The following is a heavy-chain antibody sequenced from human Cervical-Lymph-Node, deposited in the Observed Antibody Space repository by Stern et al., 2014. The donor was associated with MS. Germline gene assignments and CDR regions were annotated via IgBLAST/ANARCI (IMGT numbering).Heavy chain of an antibody. Sequence: EVQLVESGGGLIQPGGSLRLSCAASGFTVSSNYMSWVRQAPGKGLEWVSVIYSGGGTYYADSVKGRFTISRDNSKNTLYLQMNSLRAEDTAVYYCVKAYTYGGGGYYYAMDVWGQGTTVTVSS. CDR2: IYSGGGT. J-gene: IGHJ6*02. D-gene: IGHD4-23*01. CDR1: GFTVSSNY. CDR3: VKAYTYGGGGYYYAMDV. V-gene: IGHV3-53*01.